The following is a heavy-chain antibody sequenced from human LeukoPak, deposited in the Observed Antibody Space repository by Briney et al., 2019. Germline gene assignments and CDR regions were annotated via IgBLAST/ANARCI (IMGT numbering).Heavy chain of an antibody. CDR2: ISGSGGST. J-gene: IGHJ4*02. Sequence: PGGSLRLSCAASGFTFSSYAMSWARQAPGKGLEWVSAISGSGGSTYYADSVKGRFTISRDNSKNTLYLQMNSLRAEDTAVYYCAKDLGVVTMVRGVPDYFDYWGQGTLVTVSS. CDR3: AKDLGVVTMVRGVPDYFDY. V-gene: IGHV3-23*01. CDR1: GFTFSSYA. D-gene: IGHD3-10*01.